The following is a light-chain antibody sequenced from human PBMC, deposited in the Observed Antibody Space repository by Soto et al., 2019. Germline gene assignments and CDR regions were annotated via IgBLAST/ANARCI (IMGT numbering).Light chain of an antibody. J-gene: IGKJ1*01. CDR3: LQTYNLPRT. Sequence: DIQMTQSPSSLSASVGDRVTITCRASLTIGDSLSWFQQKAGKPPTLLIYGASALQSGVPARFSGSGPGTDFTLTISNMQREDFATYYCLQTYNLPRTFGQGTKVDIK. CDR1: LTIGDS. V-gene: IGKV1-39*01. CDR2: GAS.